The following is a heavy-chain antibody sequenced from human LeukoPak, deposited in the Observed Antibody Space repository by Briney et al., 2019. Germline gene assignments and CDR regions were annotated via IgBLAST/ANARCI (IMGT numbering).Heavy chain of an antibody. CDR2: INRDGSVI. CDR1: GFSFSSYW. D-gene: IGHD2-15*01. Sequence: GGSLRLSCAASGFSFSSYWMTWVRQGTGKGLEWVSNINRDGSVIHYLDSVKGRFTISRDNAKNSLYLQMNSLRAEDTAVYYCARLYGPRVPYCSGGSCPFDYWGQGTLVTVSS. J-gene: IGHJ4*02. V-gene: IGHV3-7*01. CDR3: ARLYGPRVPYCSGGSCPFDY.